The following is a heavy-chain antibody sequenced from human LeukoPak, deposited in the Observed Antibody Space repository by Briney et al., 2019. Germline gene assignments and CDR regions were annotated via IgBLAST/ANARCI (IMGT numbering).Heavy chain of an antibody. CDR2: IDPSDSYT. D-gene: IGHD6-19*01. V-gene: IGHV5-10-1*01. CDR1: GYSFTSYW. J-gene: IGHJ4*02. CDR3: ASWGDSSGKVWDY. Sequence: GESLKISCKGSGYSFTSYWISWVRQMPGKGLEWMGRIDPSDSYTNYRPSFQGHVTISADKSISTAYLQWSSLKASDTAMYYSASWGDSSGKVWDYWGQGTLVTVSS.